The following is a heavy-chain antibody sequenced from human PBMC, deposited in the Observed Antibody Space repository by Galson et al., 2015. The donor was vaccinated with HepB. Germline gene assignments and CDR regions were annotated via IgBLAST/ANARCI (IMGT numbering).Heavy chain of an antibody. CDR2: ISSSSSTI. CDR1: GFTFSSYS. J-gene: IGHJ6*02. D-gene: IGHD1-1*01. Sequence: SLRLSCAASGFTFSSYSMNWVRQAPGKGLEWVSYISSSSSTIYYADSVKGRFTIPRDNSKNTLYLQMNSLRAEDTAVYYCTGVYKPGMDVWGQGTTVTVSS. CDR3: TGVYKPGMDV. V-gene: IGHV3-48*01.